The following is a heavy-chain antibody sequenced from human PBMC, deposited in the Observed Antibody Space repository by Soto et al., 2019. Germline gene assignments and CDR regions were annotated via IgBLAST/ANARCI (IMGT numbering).Heavy chain of an antibody. CDR2: LSGDTRDT. CDR1: GFSFSSHA. V-gene: IGHV3-23*01. D-gene: IGHD6-6*01. Sequence: EVQLLESGGGLVQPGGSLRLSCAASGFSFSSHAMRWVRQAPGKGLDWVSSLSGDTRDTYAADSVKGRFTISRDNSKNTVYLQMISLRAEDTAVYFCAKKCTGSSSMGCFDSWGQGTLVTVSS. J-gene: IGHJ4*02. CDR3: AKKCTGSSSMGCFDS.